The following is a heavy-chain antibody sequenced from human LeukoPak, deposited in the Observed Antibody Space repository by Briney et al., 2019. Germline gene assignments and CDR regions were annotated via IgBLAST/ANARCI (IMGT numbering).Heavy chain of an antibody. CDR2: ISGSGTKT. V-gene: IGHV3-23*01. CDR3: AKGGLIWDYSYYFNY. Sequence: GGSLRLSCAASGFTFSNYAMNWVRQAPGKGLEWVSTISGSGTKTYYADSVKGRFTISRDNSKNMVSLQMNSLRAEDTALYYCAKGGLIWDYSYYFNYWGQGMLVTVSA. J-gene: IGHJ4*02. D-gene: IGHD5-18*01. CDR1: GFTFSNYA.